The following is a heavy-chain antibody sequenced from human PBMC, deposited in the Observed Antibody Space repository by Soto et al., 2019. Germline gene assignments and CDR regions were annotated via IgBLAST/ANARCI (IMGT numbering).Heavy chain of an antibody. D-gene: IGHD6-19*01. Sequence: GASVKVSCKASGYTFTSYGISWVRQAPGQGLEWMGWISAYNGNTNYAQKLQGRVTMTTDTSTSAAYMELRSLRSDDTAVYYCARGAIAVAGNNWFDPWGQGTLVTVSS. CDR3: ARGAIAVAGNNWFDP. J-gene: IGHJ5*02. CDR1: GYTFTSYG. CDR2: ISAYNGNT. V-gene: IGHV1-18*01.